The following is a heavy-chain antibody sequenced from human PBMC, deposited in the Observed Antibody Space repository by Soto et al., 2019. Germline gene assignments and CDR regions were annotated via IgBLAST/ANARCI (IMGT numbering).Heavy chain of an antibody. D-gene: IGHD6-19*01. CDR1: GGSFSGYY. J-gene: IGHJ3*02. V-gene: IGHV4-34*01. Sequence: SETLSLTCAVYGGSFSGYYWSWIRQPPGKGLEWIGEINHSGSTNYNPSLKSRVTISVDTSKNQFSLKLSSVTTADTAVYFCARAYYNSGWYWAFHIWGQGTMVTVSS. CDR2: INHSGST. CDR3: ARAYYNSGWYWAFHI.